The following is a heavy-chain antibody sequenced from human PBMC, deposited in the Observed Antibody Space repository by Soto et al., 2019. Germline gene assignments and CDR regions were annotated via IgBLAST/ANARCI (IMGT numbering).Heavy chain of an antibody. CDR3: ARGGWSPGYDP. Sequence: QVQLVQSGAEVKKPGSSVKVSCKASGGTFSSYTISWVRQAPGQGLEWMGRIIPILGIANYAQKFQGRVTXTXAKSTSTAYMELSSLRSEDTAVYYCARGGWSPGYDPWGQGTLVTVSS. CDR2: IIPILGIA. D-gene: IGHD3-9*01. CDR1: GGTFSSYT. J-gene: IGHJ5*02. V-gene: IGHV1-69*02.